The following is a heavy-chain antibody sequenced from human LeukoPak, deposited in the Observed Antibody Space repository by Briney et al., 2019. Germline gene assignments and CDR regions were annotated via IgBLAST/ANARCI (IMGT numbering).Heavy chain of an antibody. CDR3: AREAPRGTSSNPYYFDS. CDR2: ISFSSSTI. CDR1: GLTFSTNS. Sequence: GGSLRLSCAAAGLTFSTNSMNWVRQAPGKGLEWVSYISFSSSTIYYADSVKGRFTISRDNAKNLLYLQMNSLRAEDTAVYYCAREAPRGTSSNPYYFDSWGQGTLVTVSS. D-gene: IGHD6-6*01. V-gene: IGHV3-48*01. J-gene: IGHJ4*02.